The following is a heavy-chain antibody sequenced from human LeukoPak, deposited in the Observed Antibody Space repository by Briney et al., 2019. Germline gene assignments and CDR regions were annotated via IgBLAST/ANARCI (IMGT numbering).Heavy chain of an antibody. CDR1: GGTFSSYA. Sequence: SVKVSCKASGGTFSSYAISWVRQAPGQGLEWMGGIVPIFGTANYAQKFQGRVTITADESTSTAYMELSSLRSEDTAVYYCARGGGARLRYPFDYWGQGTLVTVSS. J-gene: IGHJ4*02. V-gene: IGHV1-69*13. CDR2: IVPIFGTA. D-gene: IGHD3-16*01. CDR3: ARGGGARLRYPFDY.